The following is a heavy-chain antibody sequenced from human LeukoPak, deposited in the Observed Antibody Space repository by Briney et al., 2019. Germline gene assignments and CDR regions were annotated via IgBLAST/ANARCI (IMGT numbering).Heavy chain of an antibody. D-gene: IGHD3-3*01. CDR3: ARLVWSGYPLPDY. V-gene: IGHV4-39*01. CDR1: GGSISSSSYY. Sequence: PSETLSLTCTVSGGSISSSSYYWGWSREPPGKGLEWIGSIYYSGSTYYNPSLKSRVTISVDTSKNQFSLKLSSVTAADTAVYYCARLVWSGYPLPDYWGQGTLVTVSS. CDR2: IYYSGST. J-gene: IGHJ4*02.